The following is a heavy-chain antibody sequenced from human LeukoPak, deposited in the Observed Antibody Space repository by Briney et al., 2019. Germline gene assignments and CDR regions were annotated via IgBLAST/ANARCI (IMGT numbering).Heavy chain of an antibody. CDR3: ASRPADYYDSSGYYYDDY. D-gene: IGHD3-22*01. Sequence: ASVKVSCKASGYTFTIYDINWVRQATGQGLEWMGWMNPNSGNTGYAQKFQGRVTMTRNTSISTAYMELSSLRSEDTAVYYCASRPADYYDSSGYYYDDYWGQGTLVTVSS. CDR2: MNPNSGNT. CDR1: GYTFTIYD. V-gene: IGHV1-8*01. J-gene: IGHJ4*02.